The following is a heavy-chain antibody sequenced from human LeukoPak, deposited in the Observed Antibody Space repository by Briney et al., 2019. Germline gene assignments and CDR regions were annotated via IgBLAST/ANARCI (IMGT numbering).Heavy chain of an antibody. Sequence: SETLSLTCTVSGGSISSSSFYWGWIRQPPGKGLEWIGSIYYSGSTYYNPSLKSRVTISVDTSKNQFSLKLSSVTAADTAVYYCARAGSCSGGSCRFDYWGQGTLVTVSS. CDR1: GGSISSSSFY. CDR2: IYYSGST. CDR3: ARAGSCSGGSCRFDY. J-gene: IGHJ4*02. D-gene: IGHD2-15*01. V-gene: IGHV4-39*01.